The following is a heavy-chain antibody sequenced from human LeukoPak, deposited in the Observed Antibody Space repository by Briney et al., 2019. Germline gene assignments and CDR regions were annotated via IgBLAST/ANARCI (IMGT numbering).Heavy chain of an antibody. J-gene: IGHJ5*02. V-gene: IGHV1-8*01. CDR2: MNPNSGNT. Sequence: ASVKISCKASGYTFTSCDINWVRQATGQGLEWMGWMNPNSGNTGYAQKFQGRVTMTRNTSISTAYMELSSLRSEDTAVYYCARRRSSGWSKGNWFDPWGQGTLVTVSS. D-gene: IGHD6-19*01. CDR3: ARRRSSGWSKGNWFDP. CDR1: GYTFTSCD.